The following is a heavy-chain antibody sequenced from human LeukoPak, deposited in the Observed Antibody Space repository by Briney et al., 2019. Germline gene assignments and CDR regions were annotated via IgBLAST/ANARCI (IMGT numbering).Heavy chain of an antibody. V-gene: IGHV1-69*04. CDR3: ARGDVVVAAKYDY. D-gene: IGHD2-15*01. J-gene: IGHJ4*02. CDR2: IIPILGIA. CDR1: GGTFSSYA. Sequence: SVKVSCKASGGTFSSYAISWVRQAPGQGLEWMGRIIPILGIANYAQKFQGRVTITADKSTSTAYMELSSLRSEDTAVYYCARGDVVVAAKYDYWGQGTLVTVSS.